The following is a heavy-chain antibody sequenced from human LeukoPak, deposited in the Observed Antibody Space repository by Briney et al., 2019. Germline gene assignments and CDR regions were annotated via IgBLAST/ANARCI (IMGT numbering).Heavy chain of an antibody. Sequence: PSETLSLTCTVSGGSISSYYWNWIRQPPGKGLEWIGYIYYSGTTNYNPSLKGRVTISVDTSKNQFSLKLSSVTAADTAVYYCARVTCTSTSCYRKEAFDIWGQGTMVTVSS. D-gene: IGHD2-2*01. V-gene: IGHV4-59*01. CDR2: IYYSGTT. J-gene: IGHJ3*02. CDR1: GGSISSYY. CDR3: ARVTCTSTSCYRKEAFDI.